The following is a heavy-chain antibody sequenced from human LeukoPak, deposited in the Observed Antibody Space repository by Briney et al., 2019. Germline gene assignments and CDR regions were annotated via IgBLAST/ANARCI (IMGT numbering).Heavy chain of an antibody. CDR3: ARESGGITFGGVIVYFDY. D-gene: IGHD3-16*02. CDR1: GGTFSSYA. V-gene: IGHV1-69*04. J-gene: IGHJ4*02. CDR2: IIPILGIA. Sequence: SVKVSCKASGGTFSSYAISWVRQAPGQGLEWMGRIIPILGIANYAQKSQGRVTITADKSTSTAYMELSSLRSEDTAVYYCARESGGITFGGVIVYFDYWGQGTLVTVSS.